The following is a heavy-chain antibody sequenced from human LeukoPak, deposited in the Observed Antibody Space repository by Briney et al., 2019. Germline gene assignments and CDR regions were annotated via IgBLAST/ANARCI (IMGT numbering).Heavy chain of an antibody. J-gene: IGHJ4*02. D-gene: IGHD4-17*01. V-gene: IGHV4-30-2*01. Sequence: SQTLCLTCAVSGGSISSGGYSWSWIRQPPGKGLEWIGYIYHSGSTYYNPSLKSRVTISVDRSKNQFSLKLSSVTAADTAVYYCARAADYGDYYFDYWGQGTLVTVSS. CDR2: IYHSGST. CDR3: ARAADYGDYYFDY. CDR1: GGSISSGGYS.